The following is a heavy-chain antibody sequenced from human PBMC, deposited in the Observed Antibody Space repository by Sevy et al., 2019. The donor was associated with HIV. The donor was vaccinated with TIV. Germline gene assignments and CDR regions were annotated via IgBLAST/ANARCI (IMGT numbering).Heavy chain of an antibody. Sequence: SETLSLTCTVSGGSISSYYWSWIRQPPGKGLEWIGYIYYSGSTNYNPSLKSRVTISVDTSKNQFSLKLSSVTAADTAVYYCARGGFAYSNSASYYYYGMDVWGQGTTVTVSS. J-gene: IGHJ6*02. D-gene: IGHD6-6*01. V-gene: IGHV4-59*01. CDR3: ARGGFAYSNSASYYYYGMDV. CDR2: IYYSGST. CDR1: GGSISSYY.